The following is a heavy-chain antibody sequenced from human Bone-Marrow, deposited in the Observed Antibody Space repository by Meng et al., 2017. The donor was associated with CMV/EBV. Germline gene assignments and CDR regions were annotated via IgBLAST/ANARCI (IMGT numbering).Heavy chain of an antibody. D-gene: IGHD3-3*01. CDR2: IKQDGSEK. CDR3: ARDRPLRFLEWLSRPTLDY. V-gene: IGHV3-7*01. CDR1: GFPFSRYW. Sequence: GGTLRLSCEASGFPFSRYWMSWVRQAPGKGLEWVANIKQDGSEKYYVDSVKGRFTISRDNAKNSLYLQMNSLRAEDTAVYYCARDRPLRFLEWLSRPTLDYWGQGTLVTVSS. J-gene: IGHJ4*02.